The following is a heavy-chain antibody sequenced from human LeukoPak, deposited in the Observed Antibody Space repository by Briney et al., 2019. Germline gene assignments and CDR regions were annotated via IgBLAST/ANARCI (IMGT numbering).Heavy chain of an antibody. CDR3: ARGLGGYYIYYYYYYMDV. CDR2: INVYNGNT. D-gene: IGHD3-22*01. V-gene: IGHV1-8*03. J-gene: IGHJ6*03. CDR1: GYTFTSYG. Sequence: VASVKVSCKASGYTFTSYGISWVRQAPGQGLEWMGWINVYNGNTGYAQKFQGRVTITRNTSISTAYMELSSLRSEDTAVYYCARGLGGYYIYYYYYYMDVWGKGTTVTVSS.